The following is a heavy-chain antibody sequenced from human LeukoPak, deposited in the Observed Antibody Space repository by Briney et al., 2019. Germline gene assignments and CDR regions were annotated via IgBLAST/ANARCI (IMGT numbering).Heavy chain of an antibody. J-gene: IGHJ4*02. CDR3: AKDRGGCSSTSCYYFDY. D-gene: IGHD2-2*01. CDR1: GFTFSSYG. V-gene: IGHV3-30*18. Sequence: GGSLRPSCAASGFTFSSYGMHWVRQAPGKGLEWVAVISYDGSNKYYADSVKGRFTISRDNSKNTLYLQMNSLRAEDTAVYYCAKDRGGCSSTSCYYFDYWGQGTLVTVSS. CDR2: ISYDGSNK.